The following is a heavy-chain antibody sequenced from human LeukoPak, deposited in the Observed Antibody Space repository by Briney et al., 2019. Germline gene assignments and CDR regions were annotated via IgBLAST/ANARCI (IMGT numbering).Heavy chain of an antibody. D-gene: IGHD2-15*01. V-gene: IGHV1-46*01. J-gene: IGHJ4*02. Sequence: ASVKVSCKASGYTFTSYYMHWVRQAPGQGLEWMGIINPSGGSTNYAQKFQGRVTMTRDTSTSTAYMELSSLRSEDTAVYYCARDRGCSGGSCYSDYWGQGTLVTVSS. CDR3: ARDRGCSGGSCYSDY. CDR1: GYTFTSYY. CDR2: INPSGGST.